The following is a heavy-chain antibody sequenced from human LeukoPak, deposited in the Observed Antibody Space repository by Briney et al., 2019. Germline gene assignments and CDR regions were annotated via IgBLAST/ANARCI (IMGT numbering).Heavy chain of an antibody. D-gene: IGHD3-3*01. Sequence: PGGSLRLSCAASGFTFDDYAMHWVRQAPGKGLEWVSGISWNSGSIGYADSVKGRFTISRDNAKNSLYLQMNSLRAEDTALYYCAKGPGYYDFWSSLPYYFDYWGQGTLVTVSS. CDR3: AKGPGYYDFWSSLPYYFDY. V-gene: IGHV3-9*01. CDR1: GFTFDDYA. CDR2: ISWNSGSI. J-gene: IGHJ4*02.